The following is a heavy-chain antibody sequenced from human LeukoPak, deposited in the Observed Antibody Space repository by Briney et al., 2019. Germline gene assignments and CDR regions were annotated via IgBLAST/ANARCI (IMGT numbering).Heavy chain of an antibody. CDR2: IRGGGAGA. D-gene: IGHD3-16*01. CDR1: AFTFGNFA. V-gene: IGHV3-23*01. J-gene: IGHJ3*01. CDR3: AKCAQSYGNDAFDL. Sequence: PGGSLRLSRAASAFTFGNFAMSWVRQAPGKGLEWVSYIRGGGAGALYADSVKGRFTVSRDNSRSTLYLQMNSLRVEDTAVYYCAKCAQSYGNDAFDLWGPGTMVTVSS.